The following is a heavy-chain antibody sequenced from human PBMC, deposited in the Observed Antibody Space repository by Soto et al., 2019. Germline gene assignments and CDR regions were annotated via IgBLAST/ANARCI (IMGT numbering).Heavy chain of an antibody. Sequence: GGSLRLSCTASGFTFSRHAMTWVRQAPGKGLEWVSGLSDSGGSIYYADSVKGRFTISRDNSMNTLYLQMNTLRAEDTAIYYCAKENGYSSSWFESDYWGQGTLVTVSS. CDR3: AKENGYSSSWFESDY. CDR2: LSDSGGSI. V-gene: IGHV3-23*01. CDR1: GFTFSRHA. D-gene: IGHD6-13*01. J-gene: IGHJ4*02.